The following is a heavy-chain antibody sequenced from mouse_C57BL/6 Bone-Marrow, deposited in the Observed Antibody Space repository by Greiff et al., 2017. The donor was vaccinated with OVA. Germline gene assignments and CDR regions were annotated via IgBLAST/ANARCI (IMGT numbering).Heavy chain of an antibody. Sequence: VMLVESGPGLVAPSQSLSITCTVSGFSLTSYAISWVRQPPGKGLEWLGVIWTGGGTNYNSALKSRLSISQDNSKSQVFLKMNSLQTDDAARYYCARGTYDGYYVYARDYWGQGTSVTVSS. CDR3: ARGTYDGYYVYARDY. J-gene: IGHJ4*01. D-gene: IGHD2-3*01. CDR2: IWTGGGT. V-gene: IGHV2-9-1*01. CDR1: GFSLTSYA.